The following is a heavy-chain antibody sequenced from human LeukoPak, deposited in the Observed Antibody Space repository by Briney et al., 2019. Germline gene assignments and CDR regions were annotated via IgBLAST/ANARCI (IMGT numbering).Heavy chain of an antibody. CDR1: GGSISSYY. CDR2: IYSGGST. CDR3: ARLLRFLYRFDY. J-gene: IGHJ4*02. V-gene: IGHV4-4*07. Sequence: SETLSLTCTVSGGSISSYYWSWIRQPAGKGLEWIGRIYSGGSTNYSPSLKSRVTMSVDTSKNQFSLKLSSVTAADTAVYYCARLLRFLYRFDYWGQGTLVTVSS. D-gene: IGHD3-3*01.